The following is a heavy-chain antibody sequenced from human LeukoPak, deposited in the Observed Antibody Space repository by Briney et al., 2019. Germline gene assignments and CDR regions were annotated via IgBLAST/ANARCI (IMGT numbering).Heavy chain of an antibody. CDR3: AKRNGC. Sequence: GGSLRLSCAASGFTFSSYDMHWVRQAPGKGLEWVAIISYDGNNKYYADSVKGRFTISRDNSKNTLYLQMNSLRVEDTAVYYCAKRNGCWGQGTLVTVSS. CDR2: ISYDGNNK. J-gene: IGHJ4*02. V-gene: IGHV3-30*18. CDR1: GFTFSSYD. D-gene: IGHD1-1*01.